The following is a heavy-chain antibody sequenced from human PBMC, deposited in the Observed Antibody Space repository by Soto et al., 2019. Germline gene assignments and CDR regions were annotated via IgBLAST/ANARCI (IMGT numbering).Heavy chain of an antibody. V-gene: IGHV3-23*01. CDR3: ATRPPYDP. J-gene: IGHJ5*02. D-gene: IGHD1-1*01. Sequence: EVQLLESGGDLVQPGGSLRLSCAASGFTFSSYAMSWVRQAPGKGLEWVSTISGGGSNTYYADSVKGRFTISRDNSKNTLYLQINSLRAEDTAVYYCATRPPYDPWGQGTLVTVSS. CDR1: GFTFSSYA. CDR2: ISGGGSNT.